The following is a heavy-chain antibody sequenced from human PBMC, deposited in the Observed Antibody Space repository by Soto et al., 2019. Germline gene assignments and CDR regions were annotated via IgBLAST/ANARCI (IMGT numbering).Heavy chain of an antibody. D-gene: IGHD3-10*01. CDR2: IYYSGST. J-gene: IGHJ6*03. CDR3: ASQPGYGSGSYYYYYYYMDV. CDR1: GGSISSSSYY. V-gene: IGHV4-39*01. Sequence: SETLSLTCTVSGGSISSSSYYWGWIRQPPGKGLEWIGSIYYSGSTYYNPSLKSRVTISVDTSKNQFSLKLSSVTAADTAVYYCASQPGYGSGSYYYYYYYMDVWGKGTTVTVSS.